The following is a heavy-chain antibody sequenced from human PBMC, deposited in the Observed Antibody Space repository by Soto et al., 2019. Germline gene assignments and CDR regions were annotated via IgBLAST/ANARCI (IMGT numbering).Heavy chain of an antibody. J-gene: IGHJ6*02. Sequence: QVQLVQSGAEVKKPGASVKVSCKASGYTFTGYYMHWVRQAPGQGLEWMGWINPNSGGTNYAQKCQGWVTMTRDTSISTAYMELRRLRSDDTAVYYCARDGRFLEWFTITTMAGGMDVWGQGTTVTVSS. CDR1: GYTFTGYY. CDR3: ARDGRFLEWFTITTMAGGMDV. D-gene: IGHD3-3*01. CDR2: INPNSGGT. V-gene: IGHV1-2*04.